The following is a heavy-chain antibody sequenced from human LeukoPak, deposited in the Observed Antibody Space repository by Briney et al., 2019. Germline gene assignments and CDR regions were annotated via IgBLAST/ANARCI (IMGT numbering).Heavy chain of an antibody. D-gene: IGHD2-2*01. V-gene: IGHV3-48*02. Sequence: PGGSLRLSCAASGFTFSSYSMNWVRQAPGKGLEWVSYISSSSSTIYYADSVKGRFTISRDNAKNSLYLQMNSLRDEDTAVYYCARDGCSSTSCAYDYYYYYYGMDVWGQGTTVTVSS. CDR2: ISSSSSTI. CDR3: ARDGCSSTSCAYDYYYYYYGMDV. J-gene: IGHJ6*02. CDR1: GFTFSSYS.